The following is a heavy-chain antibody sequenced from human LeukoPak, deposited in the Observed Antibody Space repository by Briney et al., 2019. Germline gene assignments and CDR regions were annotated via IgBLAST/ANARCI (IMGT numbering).Heavy chain of an antibody. CDR2: IYYSGSA. J-gene: IGHJ5*01. CDR1: GGSISGSTYY. V-gene: IGHV4-39*01. Sequence: PSETLSLTCTVSGGSISGSTYYWGWMRQPPGRGLEWIGSIYYSGSAYYNPSLKSRVTISVDTSKNQFSLRLSSVTAADTAVYYCARLVSSNWVDSWGQGILVTVSS. CDR3: ARLVSSNWVDS. D-gene: IGHD6-19*01.